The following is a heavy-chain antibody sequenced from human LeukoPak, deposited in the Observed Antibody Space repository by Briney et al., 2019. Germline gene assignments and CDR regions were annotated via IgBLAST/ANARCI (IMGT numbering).Heavy chain of an antibody. Sequence: SETLSLTCTVSGGSISSSTYYWGWIRQPPGKGLEWIGSIYYSGSTYYNPSLKIRVTISVDTSKNQFSLKLNSVTAADTAVYYCASHIALVRGIFNRGLDVWGQGTTVTVSS. J-gene: IGHJ6*02. CDR3: ASHIALVRGIFNRGLDV. CDR1: GGSISSSTYY. V-gene: IGHV4-39*01. CDR2: IYYSGST. D-gene: IGHD3-10*01.